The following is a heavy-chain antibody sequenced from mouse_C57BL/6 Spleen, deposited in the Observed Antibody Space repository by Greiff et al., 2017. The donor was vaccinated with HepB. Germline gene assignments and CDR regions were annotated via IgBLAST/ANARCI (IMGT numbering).Heavy chain of an antibody. CDR2: IYPGSGST. CDR1: GYTFTSYW. D-gene: IGHD3-2*01. V-gene: IGHV1-55*01. CDR3: ARVPRQLAGYYAMDY. Sequence: QVQLQQPGAELVKPGASVKMSCKASGYTFTSYWITWVKQRPGQGLEWIGDIYPGSGSTNYNEKFKSKATLTVDTSSSTAYMQLSSLTSEDSAVYYCARVPRQLAGYYAMDYWGQGTSVTVSS. J-gene: IGHJ4*01.